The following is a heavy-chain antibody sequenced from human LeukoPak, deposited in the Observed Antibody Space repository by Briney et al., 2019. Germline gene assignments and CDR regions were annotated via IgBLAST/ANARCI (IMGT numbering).Heavy chain of an antibody. J-gene: IGHJ5*02. Sequence: GGSLRLSCAASGFTVSSTYMSWLRQAPGKGLEWVSLIYTGGITYYADSVKGRFTISRDNSENTLYLQMNSLRAEDTAVYYCARGITGSNNWFDPWGQGTLVTVSS. CDR2: IYTGGIT. D-gene: IGHD1-20*01. V-gene: IGHV3-53*01. CDR1: GFTVSSTY. CDR3: ARGITGSNNWFDP.